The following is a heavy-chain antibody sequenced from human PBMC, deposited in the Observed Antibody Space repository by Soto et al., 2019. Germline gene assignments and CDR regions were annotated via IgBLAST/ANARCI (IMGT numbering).Heavy chain of an antibody. CDR3: SRDIGGGEDI. CDR1: GYNFNNYG. J-gene: IGHJ3*02. Sequence: QVQLVQSGAEVKKPGASVKVSCKASGYNFNNYGVNWVRQAPGQGLEWMGWIGVYNGNTKYPQKVQGRVTVTADTSTSTAYMELRSLTSDDTAVYYCSRDIGGGEDIWGQGTMVTVSS. V-gene: IGHV1-18*01. CDR2: IGVYNGNT. D-gene: IGHD1-26*01.